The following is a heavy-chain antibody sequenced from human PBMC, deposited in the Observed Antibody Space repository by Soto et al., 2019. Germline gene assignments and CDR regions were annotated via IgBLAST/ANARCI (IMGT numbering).Heavy chain of an antibody. CDR2: INHSGST. V-gene: IGHV4-34*01. Sequence: QVQLQQWGAGLLKPSETLSLTCAVYGGSFSGYYWSWIRQPPGKGLEWIGEINHSGSTNYNPSLKSRVTISVDTSKNQFSLKLSSVTAADTAMYYCARAKYQLPLKAFDIWGQGTMVTVSS. CDR3: ARAKYQLPLKAFDI. D-gene: IGHD2-2*01. J-gene: IGHJ3*02. CDR1: GGSFSGYY.